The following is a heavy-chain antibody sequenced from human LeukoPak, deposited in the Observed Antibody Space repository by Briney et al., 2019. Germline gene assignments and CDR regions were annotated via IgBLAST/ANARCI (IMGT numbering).Heavy chain of an antibody. CDR1: GFTFSSYG. Sequence: PGRSLRLSCAASGFTFSSYGMHWVRQAPGKGLEWVAVISYDGSNKYYADSVKGRFTISRDNSKNTLYLQMNSLRAEDTAVYYCAKDYGDQSYYYYGMDVWGQGTTVTVSS. CDR3: AKDYGDQSYYYYGMDV. V-gene: IGHV3-30*18. J-gene: IGHJ6*02. CDR2: ISYDGSNK. D-gene: IGHD4-17*01.